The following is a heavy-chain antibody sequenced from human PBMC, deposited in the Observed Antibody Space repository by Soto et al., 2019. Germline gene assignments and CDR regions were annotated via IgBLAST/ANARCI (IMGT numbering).Heavy chain of an antibody. CDR1: GYTLTELS. Sequence: ASVKVSCKVSGYTLTELSMHWVRQAPGRGLEWMGGFDPEDGETIYAQKFQGRVTMTEDTSTDTVYMDLSSLRSEDTAEYYCATDRFFSLAAARNYFYYCGQGTLVPVSS. J-gene: IGHJ4*02. CDR3: ATDRFFSLAAARNYFYY. D-gene: IGHD6-13*01. V-gene: IGHV1-24*01. CDR2: FDPEDGET.